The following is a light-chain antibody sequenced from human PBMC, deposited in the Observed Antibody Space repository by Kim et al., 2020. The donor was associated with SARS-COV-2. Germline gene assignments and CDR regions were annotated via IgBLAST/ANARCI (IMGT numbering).Light chain of an antibody. CDR3: QQYNSYAYT. V-gene: IGKV1-5*03. CDR2: KAS. J-gene: IGKJ2*01. Sequence: SSSVGDRVTITCRASQSISSWLAWYQQKPGKAPKLLIYKASSLESGVPSRFSGSGSGTEFTLPISSLQPDDFATYYCQQYNSYAYTFGQGTKLEI. CDR1: QSISSW.